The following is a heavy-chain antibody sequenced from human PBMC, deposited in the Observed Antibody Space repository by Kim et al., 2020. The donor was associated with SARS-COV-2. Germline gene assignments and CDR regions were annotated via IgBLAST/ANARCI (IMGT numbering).Heavy chain of an antibody. CDR3: VKSIACGGYSCDRGGDG. D-gene: IGHD2-21*01. CDR1: GFTFSNYA. CDR2: ISGSGRDA. J-gene: IGHJ4*02. V-gene: IGHV3-23*01. Sequence: GGSLRLSCAASGFTFSNYAMSWVRQPLGKGLQWVSAISGSGRDAYYAASVKGRFTISRDSSQNTLFLQMNSLRAEDTAVYFCVKSIACGGYSCDRGGDGWGQGTLVPVSS.